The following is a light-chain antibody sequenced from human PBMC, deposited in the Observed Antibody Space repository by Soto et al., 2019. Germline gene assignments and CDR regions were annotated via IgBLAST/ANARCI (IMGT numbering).Light chain of an antibody. V-gene: IGLV2-14*01. J-gene: IGLJ1*01. CDR2: EVS. CDR3: SSFSSSSTFEV. CDR1: SSDIGGYNY. Sequence: QSVLTQPASVSGSAEQSITISCTGTSSDIGGYNYVSWYQQHPGKAPKLMIFEVSNRPSGVSNRFSGSKSGNTASLTISGLQDDDEADYFCSSFSSSSTFEVFGTGTKVTVL.